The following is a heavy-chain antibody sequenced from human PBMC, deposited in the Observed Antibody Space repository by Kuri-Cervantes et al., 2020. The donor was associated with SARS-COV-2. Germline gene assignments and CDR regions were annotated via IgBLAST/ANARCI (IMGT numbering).Heavy chain of an antibody. CDR1: GFTFRSSG. D-gene: IGHD3-3*01. CDR2: LSNDGAHE. Sequence: GESLKISCAASGFTFRSSGMHWVRQAPGKGLEWVALLSNDGAHEYYADSVKGRFTISRDNFKNTLFLQMNSLRSEDTAMYYCAKGGDFWGGFTYFDSCGPGTLVTVSS. CDR3: AKGGDFWGGFTYFDS. V-gene: IGHV3-30*18. J-gene: IGHJ4*02.